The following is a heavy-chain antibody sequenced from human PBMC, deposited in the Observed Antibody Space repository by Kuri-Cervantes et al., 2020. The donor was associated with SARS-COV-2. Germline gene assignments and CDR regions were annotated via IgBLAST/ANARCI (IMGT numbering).Heavy chain of an antibody. D-gene: IGHD2-2*01. CDR1: GGSISSSSYY. Sequence: GSLRLSCTVSGGSISSSSYYWGWIRQPPGKGLEWIGSIHYSGSTHYNPSLKGRVTISVDTSKNQFSLKLSSVTAADTAVYYCARRSGYCSSTSCYFFDYWGQGTLVTVSS. J-gene: IGHJ4*02. CDR2: IHYSGST. CDR3: ARRSGYCSSTSCYFFDY. V-gene: IGHV4-39*07.